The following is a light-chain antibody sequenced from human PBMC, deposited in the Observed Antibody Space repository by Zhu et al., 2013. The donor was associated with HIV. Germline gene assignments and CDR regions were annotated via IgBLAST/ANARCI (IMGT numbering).Light chain of an antibody. CDR3: LQRANWPFT. J-gene: IGKJ3*01. V-gene: IGKV1-17*01. CDR1: QDIRNY. Sequence: DIQMTQSPSSLFASVGDRVTISCRASQDIRNYLAWYQQKPGTVPQLLIYATSTLQTGVPSRFSGSGSGTDFTLTISGLQPEDFAIYYCLQRANWPFTFGPGTKVDVK. CDR2: ATS.